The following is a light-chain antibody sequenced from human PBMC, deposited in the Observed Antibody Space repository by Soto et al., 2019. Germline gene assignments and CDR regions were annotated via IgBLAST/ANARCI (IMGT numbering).Light chain of an antibody. V-gene: IGKV4-1*01. Sequence: DTVMTQSPDSLAVSLGERATINCKSSQSVLYSSNNENSLAWYQQKPGQPPKLLIYWASTRESGVPDRFSGGGSGTDFTLTISSLQAEDVAVYYCQQYYSVPPTFGQGTKVDIK. J-gene: IGKJ1*01. CDR1: QSVLYSSNNENS. CDR3: QQYYSVPPT. CDR2: WAS.